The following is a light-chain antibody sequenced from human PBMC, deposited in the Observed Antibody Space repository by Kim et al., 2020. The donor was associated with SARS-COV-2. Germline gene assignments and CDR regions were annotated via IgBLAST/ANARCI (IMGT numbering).Light chain of an antibody. V-gene: IGLV3-19*01. CDR1: SLRSYY. Sequence: VALGQRVRITCQGDSLRSYYASWYQQKPGQAPVLVIYGKNNRPSGIPDRFSGSSSGNTASLTITGAQAEDEADYYCNSRDSSGNLVFGGGTQLTVL. J-gene: IGLJ2*01. CDR2: GKN. CDR3: NSRDSSGNLV.